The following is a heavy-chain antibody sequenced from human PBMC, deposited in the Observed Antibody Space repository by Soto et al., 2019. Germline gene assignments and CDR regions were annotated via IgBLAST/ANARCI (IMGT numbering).Heavy chain of an antibody. Sequence: SLRLSCAASGFTFSSCLMHWVRQAPGKGPEWVAAISADGNKKYYADSVRGRFTISRDNSEDTLNLQMTSLRTEDTAGYYCATLRVGSTPFDYWGHGTLVTVSS. D-gene: IGHD1-26*01. V-gene: IGHV3-30-3*01. CDR3: ATLRVGSTPFDY. J-gene: IGHJ4*01. CDR1: GFTFSSCL. CDR2: ISADGNKK.